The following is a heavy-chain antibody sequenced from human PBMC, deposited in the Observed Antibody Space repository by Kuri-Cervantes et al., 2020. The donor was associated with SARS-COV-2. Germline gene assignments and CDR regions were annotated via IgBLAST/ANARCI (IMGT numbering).Heavy chain of an antibody. Sequence: GGSLRLSCPASGFTSSSYEMNWVRQAPGKGLEWVSYISSSGSTIYYVDSVKGRFTISRDNAKNSLYLQMNSLRAEDTAVYYCARGPPKYPDQNPYRYYYYMDVWGKGTTVTVSS. J-gene: IGHJ6*03. D-gene: IGHD3-16*02. CDR3: ARGPPKYPDQNPYRYYYYMDV. CDR2: ISSSGSTI. CDR1: GFTSSSYE. V-gene: IGHV3-48*03.